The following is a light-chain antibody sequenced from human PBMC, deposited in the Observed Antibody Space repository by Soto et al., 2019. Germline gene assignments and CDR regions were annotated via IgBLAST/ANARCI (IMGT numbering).Light chain of an antibody. Sequence: EIVLTQSPGTLSLSPGERATLSCRASQSVSSSYLAWYQQKPGQAPRLLIYGASSRATGIPDRFSGSGSGTDFTLTISRLEPDDCAVYYCQQYGSSPHITFGPGTKVDIK. CDR3: QQYGSSPHIT. V-gene: IGKV3-20*01. J-gene: IGKJ3*01. CDR2: GAS. CDR1: QSVSSSY.